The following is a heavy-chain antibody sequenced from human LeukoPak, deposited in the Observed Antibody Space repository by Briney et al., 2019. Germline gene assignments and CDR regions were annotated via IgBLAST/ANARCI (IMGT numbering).Heavy chain of an antibody. CDR1: GGSISSGGYY. D-gene: IGHD6-13*01. CDR2: IYHSGST. V-gene: IGHV4-30-2*01. J-gene: IGHJ4*02. CDR3: ARGIQAAADY. Sequence: SETLSLTCTVSGGSISSGGYYWSWTRQPPGKGLEWIGYIYHSGSTYYNPSLKSRVTISVDTSKNQFSLKLSSVTAADTAVYYCARGIQAAADYWGQGTLVTVSS.